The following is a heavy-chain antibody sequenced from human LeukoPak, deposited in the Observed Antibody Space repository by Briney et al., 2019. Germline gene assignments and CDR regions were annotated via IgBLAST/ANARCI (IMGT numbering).Heavy chain of an antibody. V-gene: IGHV3-53*01. J-gene: IGHJ4*02. CDR3: TRKTDSGGSGDY. CDR2: IYSHGAT. D-gene: IGHD3-22*01. Sequence: GGFLRLSCAASGFTFSSYSMTWVRQAPGKGLECVSVIYSHGATYYAVSVKGRFTISRDKSKNTLYLQMNDLRPDDTAVYYCTRKTDSGGSGDYWGQGALVTVSS. CDR1: GFTFSSYS.